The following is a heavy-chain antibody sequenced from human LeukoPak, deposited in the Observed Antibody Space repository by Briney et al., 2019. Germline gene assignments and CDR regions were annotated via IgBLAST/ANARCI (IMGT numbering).Heavy chain of an antibody. Sequence: PGGSLRVSCTAFGFAFDEHGMSWVRQVRGRGLEWVAGINWSGGSTGYADPLRGRFTISRDNAKNSLYLQIDRLRAGDTALYYCARAPITSPFYFDYWGQGTLVTVSS. CDR2: INWSGGST. CDR1: GFAFDEHG. CDR3: ARAPITSPFYFDY. D-gene: IGHD2-2*01. V-gene: IGHV3-20*04. J-gene: IGHJ4*02.